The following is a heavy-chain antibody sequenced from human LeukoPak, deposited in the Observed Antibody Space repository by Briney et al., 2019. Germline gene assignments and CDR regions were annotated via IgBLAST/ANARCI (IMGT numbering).Heavy chain of an antibody. CDR2: ISSSSSYI. CDR1: GFTFRSYS. J-gene: IGHJ4*02. CDR3: ATSPGIAAAVVY. Sequence: GGSLRLSCAVSGFTFRSYSMNWVRQAPGKGLEWVSSISSSSSYIYYADSVKGRFTISRDNAKNSLYLQMNSLRAEDTAVYYCATSPGIAAAVVYWGQGTLVTVSS. V-gene: IGHV3-21*01. D-gene: IGHD6-13*01.